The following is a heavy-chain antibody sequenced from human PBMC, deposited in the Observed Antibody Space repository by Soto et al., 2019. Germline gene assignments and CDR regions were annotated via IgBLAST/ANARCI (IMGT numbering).Heavy chain of an antibody. V-gene: IGHV1-69*06. Sequence: SEKVSCKASGGTFSSYAISWVRQDPGQGLEWMGGIIPIFGTANYAQKFQGRVTITADKSTSTAYMELSSLRSEDTAVYYCARDHPYYYDSSGTFDYWG. CDR3: ARDHPYYYDSSGTFDY. CDR2: IIPIFGTA. D-gene: IGHD3-22*01. J-gene: IGHJ4*01. CDR1: GGTFSSYA.